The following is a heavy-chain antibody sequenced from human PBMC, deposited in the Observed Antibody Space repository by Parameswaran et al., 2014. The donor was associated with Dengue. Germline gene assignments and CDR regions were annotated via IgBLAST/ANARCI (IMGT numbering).Heavy chain of an antibody. CDR2: IYSGGST. J-gene: IGHJ3*02. D-gene: IGHD5-12*01. V-gene: IGHV3-53*01. Sequence: VRQMPGKGLEWVSVIYSGGSTYYADSVKGRFTISRDNSKNTLYLQMNSLRAEDTAVYYCARAPYSGYDYDAFDIWGQGTMVTVSS. CDR3: ARAPYSGYDYDAFDI.